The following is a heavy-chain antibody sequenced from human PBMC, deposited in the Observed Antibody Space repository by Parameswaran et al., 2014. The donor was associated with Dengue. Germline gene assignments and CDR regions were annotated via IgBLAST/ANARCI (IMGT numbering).Heavy chain of an antibody. CDR3: ARSWGPQSYFDY. V-gene: IGHV1-18*01. D-gene: IGHD3-16*01. CDR2: ISAYNGNT. Sequence: ASVKVSCKASGGTFSSYAISWVRQAPGQGLEWMGWISAYNGNTNYAQKLQGRVTMTTDTSTSTAYMELRSLRSDDTAVYYCARSWGPQSYFDYWGQGTLVTVSS. J-gene: IGHJ4*02. CDR1: GGTFSSYA.